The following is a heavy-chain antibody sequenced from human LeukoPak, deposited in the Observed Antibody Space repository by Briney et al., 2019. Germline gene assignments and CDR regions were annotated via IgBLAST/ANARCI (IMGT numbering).Heavy chain of an antibody. CDR2: IYSGGST. J-gene: IGHJ4*02. CDR3: ARYIPRHYYDSSGYYHYFDY. Sequence: GGSLRLSCAASGFTVSSNYMSWVRQAPGKGLEWVSVIYSGGSTYYADSVKGRFTISRDNSKNTLYLQMNSLRAEDTAVYYCARYIPRHYYDSSGYYHYFDYWGQGTLVTVSS. V-gene: IGHV3-53*01. D-gene: IGHD3-22*01. CDR1: GFTVSSNY.